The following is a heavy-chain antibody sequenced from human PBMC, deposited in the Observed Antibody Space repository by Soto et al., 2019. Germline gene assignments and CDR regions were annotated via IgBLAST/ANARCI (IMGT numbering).Heavy chain of an antibody. D-gene: IGHD3-16*01. CDR1: GFTVSSSY. CDR2: IYSGDST. Sequence: EVQLVESGGGLIQPGGSLRLSCAASGFTVSSSYMSWVRQAPGKRLEWVSVIYSGDSTYYADSVKGRFTIPRDNSKNTQYLQMNSLRAEDRGVYYCARENGGSIDYWGQGTLVTVSS. J-gene: IGHJ4*02. V-gene: IGHV3-53*01. CDR3: ARENGGSIDY.